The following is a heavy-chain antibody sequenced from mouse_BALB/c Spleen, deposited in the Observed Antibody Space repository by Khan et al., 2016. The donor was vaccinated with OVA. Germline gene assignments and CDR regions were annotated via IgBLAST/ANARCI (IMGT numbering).Heavy chain of an antibody. CDR1: GFTFSNYA. D-gene: IGHD2-2*01. CDR3: ARSLVDYHAMVY. CDR2: ISTGGHYT. Sequence: EVELVESGGGLVKPGGSLKLSCSASGFTFSNYAMSWVRQTPEKRLECVATISTGGHYTFYPDSVKGRFTISRDNAKNTPYLQMSSCRSEDTAMYYGARSLVDYHAMVYLGQGTSVTVSS. V-gene: IGHV5-9-3*01. J-gene: IGHJ4*01.